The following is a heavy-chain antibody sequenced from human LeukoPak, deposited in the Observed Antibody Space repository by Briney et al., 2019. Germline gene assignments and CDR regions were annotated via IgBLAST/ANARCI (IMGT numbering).Heavy chain of an antibody. CDR2: ITDSGGDT. CDR1: GFTFNIYA. CDR3: AKGCRSSRPYYFDF. V-gene: IGHV3-23*01. Sequence: PGGSLRLSCAASGFTFNIYAMGWVRQAPGKGLEWVSAITDSGGDTYHADSVKGRLTISRDNSKNTLYLQMNSLRVEDTAVYYCAKGCRSSRPYYFDFWGQGTLVTVSS. D-gene: IGHD6-6*01. J-gene: IGHJ4*02.